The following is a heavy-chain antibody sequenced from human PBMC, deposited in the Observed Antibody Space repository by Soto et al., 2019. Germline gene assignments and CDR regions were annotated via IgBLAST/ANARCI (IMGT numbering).Heavy chain of an antibody. Sequence: SETLSLTCAVYGGSFSGYYWTWIRQPPGTGLEWIGEINHSGSTNYNPSLKSRVTISVDTSKNQFSLQLNSVTPEDTAVYYCAREGWYFDYWGQGTLVTVSS. CDR2: INHSGST. V-gene: IGHV4-34*01. J-gene: IGHJ4*02. CDR3: AREGWYFDY. CDR1: GGSFSGYY. D-gene: IGHD6-19*01.